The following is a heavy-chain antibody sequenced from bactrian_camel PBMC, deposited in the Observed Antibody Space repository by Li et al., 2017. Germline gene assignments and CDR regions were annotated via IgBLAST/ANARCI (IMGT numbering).Heavy chain of an antibody. CDR3: ANSFLG. D-gene: IGHD1*01. CDR1: GFTASNWP. J-gene: IGHJ4*01. V-gene: IGHV3S40*01. CDR2: INSGGGST. Sequence: VQLVESGGGLVQPGGSLTLSCAISGFTASNWPMSWVRQGPGKGLEWVSAINSGGGSTYYADSVKGRFTISGDNAKNTVYLQLNSLKTEDKAMYYCANSFLGWGQGTQVTVS.